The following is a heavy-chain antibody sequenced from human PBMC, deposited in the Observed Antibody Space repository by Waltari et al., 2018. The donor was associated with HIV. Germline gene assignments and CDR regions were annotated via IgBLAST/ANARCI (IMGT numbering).Heavy chain of an antibody. Sequence: EVQLVESGGGLVQPGGSLRLSCAASGFTFSSYWTHWVRQAPGKGLVWVSRINSDGSSTSYADSLKGRFTISRDNAKNTLYLQMNSLRAEDTAVYYCARAGRDGKLPPDYWGQGTLVTVSS. CDR1: GFTFSSYW. CDR2: INSDGSST. V-gene: IGHV3-74*01. D-gene: IGHD1-7*01. J-gene: IGHJ4*02. CDR3: ARAGRDGKLPPDY.